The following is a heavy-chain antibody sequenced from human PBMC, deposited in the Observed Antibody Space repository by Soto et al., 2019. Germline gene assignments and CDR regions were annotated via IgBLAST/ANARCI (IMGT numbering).Heavy chain of an antibody. CDR3: ARDAHYYDSSGPTNWFDP. V-gene: IGHV4-30-4*01. D-gene: IGHD3-22*01. Sequence: TSETLSLTCTVSGGSISSGDYYWSWIRQPPGKGLEWIGYIYYSGSTYYNPSLKSRVTISVDTSKNQFSLKLSSETAADTAVYYCARDAHYYDSSGPTNWFDPWGQGTLVTVSS. CDR2: IYYSGST. CDR1: GGSISSGDYY. J-gene: IGHJ5*02.